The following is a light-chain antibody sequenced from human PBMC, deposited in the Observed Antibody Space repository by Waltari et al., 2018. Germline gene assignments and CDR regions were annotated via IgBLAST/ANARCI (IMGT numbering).Light chain of an antibody. CDR3: SAYTSTSTEV. Sequence: QSALTQPASVSGSPGQSIAISCVGSSSDIGAYNYVSWYQQHSGRAPKLIIYDVTHRPSGGSDRVSGSKSGNTASLTIAGLQAEDEADYYCSAYTSTSTEVFGGGTKVTVL. J-gene: IGLJ1*01. CDR2: DVT. V-gene: IGLV2-14*03. CDR1: SSDIGAYNY.